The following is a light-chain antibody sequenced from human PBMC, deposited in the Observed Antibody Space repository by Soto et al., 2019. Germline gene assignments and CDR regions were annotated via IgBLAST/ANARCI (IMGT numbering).Light chain of an antibody. V-gene: IGLV2-14*01. CDR2: EVS. Sequence: QSALTQPASVSGSPGQSITISCTGTSSDVGGYDYVSWYQLHPGKAPKLMVFEVSNRPSGVSYRFSGSKSGNTASLTISGLQAEGEADYFCSSYSISTAYLFGTGTKVTVL. J-gene: IGLJ1*01. CDR3: SSYSISTAYL. CDR1: SSDVGGYDY.